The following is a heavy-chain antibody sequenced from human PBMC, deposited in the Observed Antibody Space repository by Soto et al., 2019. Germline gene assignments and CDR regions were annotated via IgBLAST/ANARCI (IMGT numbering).Heavy chain of an antibody. V-gene: IGHV4-61*01. Sequence: QVQLQESGPGLVKPSETLSLTCTVSGGSVNSGNHYWSWIRQPPGKELEFIAYVFYSGSDNYNPSLKSRVTTSIDTSKNQFSLNLRSVTAADTAVYYCARGRGYGYGIDYWGQGAPGHRLL. CDR2: VFYSGSD. CDR3: ARGRGYGYGIDY. CDR1: GGSVNSGNHY. J-gene: IGHJ4*02. D-gene: IGHD5-18*01.